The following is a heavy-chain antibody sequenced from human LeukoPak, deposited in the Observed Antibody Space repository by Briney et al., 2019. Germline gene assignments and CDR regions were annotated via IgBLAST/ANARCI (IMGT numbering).Heavy chain of an antibody. CDR2: IRYDGSNK. CDR3: AKSSSSWYGDLYYYYYMDV. Sequence: GGSLRLSCAASGFTFSSYGMHWVRQAPGKGLEWVAFIRYDGSNKYYADSVKGRLTISRDNSKNTLYLQMNSLRAEDTAVYYCAKSSSSWYGDLYYYYYMDVWGKGTTVTVSS. D-gene: IGHD6-13*01. CDR1: GFTFSSYG. J-gene: IGHJ6*03. V-gene: IGHV3-30*02.